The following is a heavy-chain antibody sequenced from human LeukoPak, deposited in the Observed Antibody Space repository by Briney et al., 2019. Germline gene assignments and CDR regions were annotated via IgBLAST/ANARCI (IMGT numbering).Heavy chain of an antibody. CDR2: IKQDGSEK. V-gene: IGHV3-7*01. D-gene: IGHD3-10*01. CDR1: GFTFSAYW. CDR3: ARDGGRFGDYEY. Sequence: PGGSLRLSCAASGFTFSAYWMTWVRQAPGMGLEWVANIKQDGSEKYYVDSVKGRFTISRDNAKNSLYLQMNSLRVEDTAVYYCARDGGRFGDYEYWGQGTLVTVSS. J-gene: IGHJ4*02.